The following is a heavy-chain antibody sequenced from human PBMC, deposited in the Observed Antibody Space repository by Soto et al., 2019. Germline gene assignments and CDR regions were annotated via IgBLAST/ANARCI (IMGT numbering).Heavy chain of an antibody. J-gene: IGHJ6*02. D-gene: IGHD6-13*01. CDR1: GYRFTTYW. CDR2: IYPGDSDA. CDR3: ARLPVAAAGTDYYYGMDV. V-gene: IGHV5-51*01. Sequence: GESLKISCKVSGYRFTTYWIGWVRQMPGKGLEWMGIIYPGDSDARYSPSFQGLVTISADKSIFTAYLQWSSLKASDTAMYYCARLPVAAAGTDYYYGMDVWGQGTTVTVSS.